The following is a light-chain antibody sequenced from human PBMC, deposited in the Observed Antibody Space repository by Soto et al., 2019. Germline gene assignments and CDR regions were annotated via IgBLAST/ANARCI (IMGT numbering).Light chain of an antibody. Sequence: QSAVTQPASVSGSPGQASTVWCTGTDSDVGAYVLVSWYQQHPGKAPKLIIYEVSKRPSGVSNRFSGSKSGSTASLTISGLQAEDECHYYCSAFTTDSTVIFGGGTK. CDR1: DSDVGAYVL. CDR3: SAFTTDSTVI. V-gene: IGLV2-14*01. J-gene: IGLJ2*01. CDR2: EVS.